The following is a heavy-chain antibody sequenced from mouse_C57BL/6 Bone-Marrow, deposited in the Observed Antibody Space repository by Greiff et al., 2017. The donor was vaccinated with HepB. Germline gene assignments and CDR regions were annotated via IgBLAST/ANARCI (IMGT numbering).Heavy chain of an antibody. CDR3: ARSLWLRRPHYYAMDY. V-gene: IGHV1-82*01. J-gene: IGHJ4*01. CDR2: IYPGDGDT. Sequence: QVQLQQSGPELVKPGASVKISCKASGYAFSSSWMNWVKQRPGKGLEWIGRIYPGDGDTTYNGKFKGKATLTADKSSSTASMQLSSLTSEDSAVYFCARSLWLRRPHYYAMDYWGQGTSVTVSS. D-gene: IGHD2-2*01. CDR1: GYAFSSSW.